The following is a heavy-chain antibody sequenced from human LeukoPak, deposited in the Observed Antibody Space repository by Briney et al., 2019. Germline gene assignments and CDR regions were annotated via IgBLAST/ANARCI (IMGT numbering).Heavy chain of an antibody. CDR2: IWYDGSNK. V-gene: IGHV3-33*01. CDR1: GVTFSSYG. J-gene: IGHJ4*02. CDR3: ARDAPADYSSSYFDY. Sequence: PGGSLRLSCAASGVTFSSYGMHWVRQAPGKGLEWVAVIWYDGSNKYYADSVKGRFTISRDNSKNTLYLQMNSLRAEDTAVYYCARDAPADYSSSYFDYWGQGTLVTVSS. D-gene: IGHD6-13*01.